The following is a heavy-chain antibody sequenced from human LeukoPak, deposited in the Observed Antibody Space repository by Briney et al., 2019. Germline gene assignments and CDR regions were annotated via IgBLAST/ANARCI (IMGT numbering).Heavy chain of an antibody. CDR3: ARGRGYDYVWGSYRYFDY. Sequence: PGGSLRLSCAASGFTFSSYSMNWIRQPPGKGLEWIGEINHSGSTNYNPSLKSRVTISVDTSKNQFSLKLSSVTAADTAVYYCARGRGYDYVWGSYRYFDYWGQGTLVTVSS. CDR1: GFTFSSYS. CDR2: INHSGST. D-gene: IGHD3-16*02. J-gene: IGHJ4*02. V-gene: IGHV4-34*01.